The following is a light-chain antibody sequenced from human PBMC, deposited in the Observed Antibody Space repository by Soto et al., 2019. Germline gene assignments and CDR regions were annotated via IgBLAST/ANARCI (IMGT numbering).Light chain of an antibody. CDR2: DAS. CDR1: QSIGKW. V-gene: IGKV1-5*01. Sequence: DIQMTQSPSTLSASVGDRVTITCRASQSIGKWLAWYQQTPGKAPKLLIYDASSLEGGVPSRFSGSGSGTEFTLTISSLQPDDFGAYYCQQRNIWPPVTFGQGTRLEIK. CDR3: QQRNIWPPVT. J-gene: IGKJ5*01.